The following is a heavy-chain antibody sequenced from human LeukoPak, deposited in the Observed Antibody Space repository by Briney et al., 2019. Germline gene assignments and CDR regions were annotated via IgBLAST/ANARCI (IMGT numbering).Heavy chain of an antibody. CDR3: AKDSSSISGWLYHIDY. D-gene: IGHD6-19*01. CDR2: ISGGT. Sequence: GGSLRLSCAASGFTFSSYAMSWVRQAPGKGLEWVSSISGGTYYADSVKGRFTISRDNSKNTLYLHMNSVRAEDRVVYYCAKDSSSISGWLYHIDYWGQGTLVTVSS. CDR1: GFTFSSYA. J-gene: IGHJ4*02. V-gene: IGHV3-23*01.